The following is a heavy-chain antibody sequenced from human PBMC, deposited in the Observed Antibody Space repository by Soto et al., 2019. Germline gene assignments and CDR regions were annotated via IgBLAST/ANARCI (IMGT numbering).Heavy chain of an antibody. V-gene: IGHV3-33*01. Sequence: QVQLVESGGGVVQPGRSLRLSCAASGFTFSNYGMHWVRQAPGKGLEWVAVIWYDGGYKYADSVKGRFTISRDNSKNTRYQQMNSLRVEDTAVYYCARDQSGYNRLGDDWGQGTLVTVSS. J-gene: IGHJ4*02. CDR3: ARDQSGYNRLGDD. CDR1: GFTFSNYG. D-gene: IGHD5-12*01. CDR2: IWYDGGYK.